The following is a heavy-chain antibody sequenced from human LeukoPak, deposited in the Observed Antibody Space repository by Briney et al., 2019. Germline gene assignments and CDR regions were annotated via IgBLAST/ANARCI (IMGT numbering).Heavy chain of an antibody. D-gene: IGHD6-13*01. J-gene: IGHJ4*02. Sequence: SSETLSLICTVSGGSISSSSYYWGWIRQPPGKGLEWIGSIYYSGSTYYNPSLKSRVTISVDTSKNQFSLKLSSVTAADTAVYYCARHWNFGSSLNFDYWGQGTLVTVSS. V-gene: IGHV4-39*01. CDR3: ARHWNFGSSLNFDY. CDR1: GGSISSSSYY. CDR2: IYYSGST.